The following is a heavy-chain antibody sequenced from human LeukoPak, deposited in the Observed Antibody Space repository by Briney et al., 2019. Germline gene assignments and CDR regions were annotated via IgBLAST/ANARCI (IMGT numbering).Heavy chain of an antibody. V-gene: IGHV3-23*01. CDR2: ISGGGGST. D-gene: IGHD3-22*01. Sequence: GGSLRLSCAVSGCXFSIYAMSWVRQAPGKGLEWVSDSLISGGGGSTYYTYSVEGRFNISRDNSKNALFLQMNSLRADDTAVYYCAKGRYDSSGYFYFDSWGQGTLVTVSS. J-gene: IGHJ4*02. CDR3: AKGRYDSSGYFYFDS. CDR1: GCXFSIYA.